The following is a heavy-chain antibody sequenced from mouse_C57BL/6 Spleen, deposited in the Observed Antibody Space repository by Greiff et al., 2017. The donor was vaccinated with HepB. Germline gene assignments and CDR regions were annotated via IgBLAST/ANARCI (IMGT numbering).Heavy chain of an antibody. V-gene: IGHV1-81*01. D-gene: IGHD2-14*01. CDR1: GYTFTSYG. J-gene: IGHJ4*01. Sequence: QVQLQQSGAELARPGASVKLSCKASGYTFTSYGISWVKQRTGQGLEWIGEIYPRSGNTYYNEKFKGKATLTADKSSSTAYMELRSLTSEDSAVYFCARKAFPDWIGYYAMDYWGQGTSVTVSS. CDR2: IYPRSGNT. CDR3: ARKAFPDWIGYYAMDY.